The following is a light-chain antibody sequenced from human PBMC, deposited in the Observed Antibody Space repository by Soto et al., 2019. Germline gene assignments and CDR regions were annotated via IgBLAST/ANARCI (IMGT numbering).Light chain of an antibody. CDR3: QQYGNSPWT. Sequence: ETVLTQSPGTLSXXPXXXXAXXXSASQTVNNNYVAWYQHKPGQAPRVLIHAASSRTTGIPDRYSGSGSGTEFTLTISRLEPEDLAVYYCQQYGNSPWTFGQGTKVDI. CDR1: QTVNNNY. J-gene: IGKJ1*01. V-gene: IGKV3-20*01. CDR2: AAS.